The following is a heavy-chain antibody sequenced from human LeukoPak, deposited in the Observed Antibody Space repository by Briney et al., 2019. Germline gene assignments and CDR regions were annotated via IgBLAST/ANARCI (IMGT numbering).Heavy chain of an antibody. J-gene: IGHJ4*02. CDR3: TRGGFGGTLDY. D-gene: IGHD1-1*01. Sequence: PSETLSLTCAVSGGSINSNNWWSWVRQPPEKGLEWIGEIFRSGGTNYNPSLKSRVTISVDKPKNQFSLKLSSVTAADTAVYYCTRGGFGGTLDYWGQGTLVTVSS. CDR1: GGSINSNNW. V-gene: IGHV4-4*02. CDR2: IFRSGGT.